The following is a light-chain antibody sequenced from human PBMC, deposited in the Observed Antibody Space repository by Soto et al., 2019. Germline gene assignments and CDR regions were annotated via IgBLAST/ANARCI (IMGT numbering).Light chain of an antibody. CDR1: QSLLHSNGYNY. V-gene: IGKV2-28*01. CDR2: LGS. J-gene: IGKJ1*01. CDR3: MQALQTPTT. Sequence: DIVMTQSPLSLPVTPGEPASISCRSSQSLLHSNGYNYLDWYLQKPGQSPQLLIYLGSNRASGVPDRFSGSGSGTDFTLKISRVEAEDVGVYYCMQALQTPTTFDQGTKVDIK.